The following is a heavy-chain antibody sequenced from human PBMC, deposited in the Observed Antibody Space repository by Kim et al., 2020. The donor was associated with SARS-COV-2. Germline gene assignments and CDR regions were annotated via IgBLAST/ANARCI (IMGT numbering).Heavy chain of an antibody. Sequence: SETLSLTCTVSGGSISSYYWSWIRQPPGKGLEWIGYIYYSVSTNYNPSLKSRVTISVDTSKNQFSLKLSSVTAADTAVYYCARDSRHDYGDYGTRWFDPWGQGTLVTVSS. J-gene: IGHJ5*02. CDR1: GGSISSYY. D-gene: IGHD4-17*01. CDR3: ARDSRHDYGDYGTRWFDP. CDR2: IYYSVST. V-gene: IGHV4-59*13.